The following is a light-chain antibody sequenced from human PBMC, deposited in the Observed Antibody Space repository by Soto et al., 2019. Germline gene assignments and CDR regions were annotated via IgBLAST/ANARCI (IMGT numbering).Light chain of an antibody. J-gene: IGKJ4*01. Sequence: MTQSPPSRSETIGDTVTVTCRASHDIGSSLAWYQHKSGKSPRLLISDASTRQSGVPARFRGSGSGTDFTLAIDILRPEDTATYYCQIYGTAPLTIGGGTKVDIK. CDR1: HDIGSS. CDR2: DAS. CDR3: QIYGTAPLT. V-gene: IGKV1-27*01.